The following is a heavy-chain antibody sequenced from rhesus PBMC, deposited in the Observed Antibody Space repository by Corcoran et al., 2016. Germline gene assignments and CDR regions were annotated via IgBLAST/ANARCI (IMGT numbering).Heavy chain of an antibody. CDR1: GYSISSGYG. CDR2: IGGSSCSP. J-gene: IGHJ6*01. Sequence: QVQLQESGPGLVKPSETLSLTCAVSGYSISSGYGWSWIRQPPGKGLEWIGYIGGSSCSPNYNTPLKSRVTISNDTSKNQFSLKLNSVPAADTAVYYCARGGDYYGLDSWGQGVVVTVSS. V-gene: IGHV4-127*01. CDR3: ARGGDYYGLDS. D-gene: IGHD3-34*01.